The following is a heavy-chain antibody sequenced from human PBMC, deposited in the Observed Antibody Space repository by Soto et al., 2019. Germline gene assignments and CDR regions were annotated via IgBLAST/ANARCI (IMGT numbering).Heavy chain of an antibody. Sequence: APVTVSCTSSVYTFTDPYTHLVLHVAGQGLEWMGWINPNSGGTNYAQKFQGWVTMTRDTSISTAYMELSRLRSDDTAVYYCARDMAGTSLFGMDVWGQGTTVTVSS. J-gene: IGHJ6*02. CDR3: ARDMAGTSLFGMDV. V-gene: IGHV1-2*04. D-gene: IGHD1-7*01. CDR2: INPNSGGT. CDR1: VYTFTDPY.